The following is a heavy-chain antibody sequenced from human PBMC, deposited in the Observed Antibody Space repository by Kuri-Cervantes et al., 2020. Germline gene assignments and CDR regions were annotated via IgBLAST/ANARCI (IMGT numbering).Heavy chain of an antibody. D-gene: IGHD3-10*01. CDR1: GFTFDDYA. V-gene: IGHV3-9*01. Sequence: GGSLRLSCVASGFTFDDYAMHWIRQVPGKGLEWVSGISWNSNKIGYADSVKGRFTISRDNAKNSLYLQVNSLRAEDTALYYCAKDKGSGSYNYYYGMDVWGQGTTVTVSS. J-gene: IGHJ6*02. CDR2: ISWNSNKI. CDR3: AKDKGSGSYNYYYGMDV.